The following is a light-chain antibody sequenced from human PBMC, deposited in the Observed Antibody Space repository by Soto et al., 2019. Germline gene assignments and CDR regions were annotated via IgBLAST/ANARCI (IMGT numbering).Light chain of an antibody. J-gene: IGKJ4*01. CDR3: MQALQTPT. V-gene: IGKV2-28*01. CDR2: LGS. CDR1: QSLLHSNGYNY. Sequence: IVMTQSPLSLPVTPGEPASISCRSSQSLLHSNGYNYLDWYLQKPGQSPQLLIYLGSNRASGVPDRFSGSGSGTDFTLKISRVEDEDGGVYYCMQALQTPTFGGGTKAEIK.